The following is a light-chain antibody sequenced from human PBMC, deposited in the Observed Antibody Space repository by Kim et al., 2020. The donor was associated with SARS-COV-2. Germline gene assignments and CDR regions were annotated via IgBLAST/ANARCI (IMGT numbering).Light chain of an antibody. CDR1: RFVSTGY. CDR3: QQDGSPPRT. V-gene: IGKV3-20*01. J-gene: IGKJ1*01. CDR2: NAS. Sequence: SAGDTATLSCRASRFVSTGYLAWYQQKPGQPPRLLLYNASTRATGIPDRFSGSGSGTDFTLTINRLEPEDFAVYFCQQDGSPPRTFGQGTKVDIK.